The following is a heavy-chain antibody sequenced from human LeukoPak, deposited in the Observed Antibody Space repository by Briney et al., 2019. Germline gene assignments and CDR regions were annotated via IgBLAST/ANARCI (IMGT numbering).Heavy chain of an antibody. V-gene: IGHV3-21*01. D-gene: IGHD3-22*01. CDR3: ARKGYYDSGTFDI. CDR2: ITSSGSYI. J-gene: IGHJ3*02. CDR1: GFSFGSYS. Sequence: PGGSLRLSCAVSGFSFGSYSMNWVRQAPGKGLEWVSSITSSGSYINYADSVKGRFTTSRDNAKNSLYLQMNSLRAEDTAVYYCARKGYYDSGTFDIWGQGTMGTVSS.